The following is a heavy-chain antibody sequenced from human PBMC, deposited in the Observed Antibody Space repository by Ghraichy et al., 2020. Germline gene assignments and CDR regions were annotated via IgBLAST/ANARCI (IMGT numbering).Heavy chain of an antibody. V-gene: IGHV1-18*01. D-gene: IGHD3-10*01. CDR1: GYTFTSYG. CDR3: ARRITLGLLDQMSDY. J-gene: IGHJ4*02. Sequence: ASVKVSCKASGYTFTSYGISWVRQAPGQGLEWMGWISAYNGNTNYAQKLQGRVTMTTDTSTSTAYMELRSLRSDDTAVYYCARRITLGLLDQMSDYWGQGTLVTVSS. CDR2: ISAYNGNT.